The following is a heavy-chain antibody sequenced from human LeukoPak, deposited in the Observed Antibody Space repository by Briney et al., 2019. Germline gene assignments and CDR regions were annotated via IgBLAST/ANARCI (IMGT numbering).Heavy chain of an antibody. CDR2: INHSGST. J-gene: IGHJ1*01. CDR1: GGSFSGYY. CDR3: ATRHSSSWYFPPPANYFQH. D-gene: IGHD6-13*01. Sequence: SETLSLTCAVYGGSFSGYYWSWIRQPPGKGLEWIGEINHSGSTNYNPSLKSRVTRSVDTSKNQFSLKLGSVTAADTAVYYCATRHSSSWYFPPPANYFQHWGQGTLVTVSS. V-gene: IGHV4-34*01.